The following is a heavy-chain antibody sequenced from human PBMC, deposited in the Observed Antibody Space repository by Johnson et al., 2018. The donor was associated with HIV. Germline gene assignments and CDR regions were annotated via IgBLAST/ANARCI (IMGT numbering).Heavy chain of an antibody. CDR1: GFTVSSNY. J-gene: IGHJ3*01. CDR2: ISRSGGST. CDR3: AKERDSGSYFDAFDL. Sequence: VQLVESGGGLVQPGGSLRLSCAASGFTVSSNYMNWVRQAPWKGLEWVSVISRSGGSTSYADSVKGRFTISRNNSKNTLYLQMNSLRAEDTAVYYCAKERDSGSYFDAFDLWGQGTMVTISS. V-gene: IGHV3-23*04. D-gene: IGHD1-26*01.